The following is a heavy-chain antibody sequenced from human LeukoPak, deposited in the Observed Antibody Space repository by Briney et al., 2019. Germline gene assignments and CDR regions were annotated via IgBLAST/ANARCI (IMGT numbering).Heavy chain of an antibody. V-gene: IGHV4-39*01. Sequence: SETLSLTCTVSGGSISSTNYYCGWIRQPPGKGLEWVGTISYSGNTYYNLSLRSRVTISVDTSKTQYSLKLSSVTAADTAVYYCARHGYSSGRYSDYYYGMDVWGQGTTVTVSS. J-gene: IGHJ6*02. CDR3: ARHGYSSGRYSDYYYGMDV. D-gene: IGHD6-19*01. CDR1: GGSISSTNYY. CDR2: ISYSGNT.